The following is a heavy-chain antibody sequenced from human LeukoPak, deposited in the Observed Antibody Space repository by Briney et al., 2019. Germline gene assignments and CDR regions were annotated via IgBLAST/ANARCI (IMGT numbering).Heavy chain of an antibody. CDR2: ISAYNGNA. CDR1: GYTFTSYG. Sequence: ASVQVSCKASGYTFTSYGISWVRQAPGQGLEWMGWISAYNGNANYAQKLQGRVTMTTDTSTSTAYMELRSLRSDDTAVYYCARGVPYGSGSYWVDYWGQGTLVTVSS. D-gene: IGHD3-10*01. V-gene: IGHV1-18*01. CDR3: ARGVPYGSGSYWVDY. J-gene: IGHJ4*02.